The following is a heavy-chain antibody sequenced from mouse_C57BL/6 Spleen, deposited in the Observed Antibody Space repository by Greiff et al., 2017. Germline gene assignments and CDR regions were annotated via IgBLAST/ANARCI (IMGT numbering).Heavy chain of an antibody. J-gene: IGHJ2*01. Sequence: EVKLQESGPGLVKPSQSLSLTCSVTGYSITSGYYWNWIRQFPGNKLEWMGYISYDGSNNYNPSLKNRITITRDTSKNQCFLKLNSVTTEDTATYDCARDGYGSENYFDYWGKGTTLTVSS. D-gene: IGHD1-1*01. CDR2: ISYDGSN. CDR3: ARDGYGSENYFDY. V-gene: IGHV3-6*01. CDR1: GYSITSGYY.